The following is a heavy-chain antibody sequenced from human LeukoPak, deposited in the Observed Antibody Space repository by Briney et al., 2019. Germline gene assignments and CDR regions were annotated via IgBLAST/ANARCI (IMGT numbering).Heavy chain of an antibody. CDR3: ARGHAYSSGWYYFDY. CDR1: GGSFSGYY. J-gene: IGHJ4*02. Sequence: SETLSLTCAVYGGSFSGYYWSWIRQPPGKGLEWIGEINHSGSTNYNPSLKSRVTISVDTSKNQFSLKLSSVTAADTAVYYCARGHAYSSGWYYFDYWGQGTLVTVSS. CDR2: INHSGST. V-gene: IGHV4-34*01. D-gene: IGHD6-19*01.